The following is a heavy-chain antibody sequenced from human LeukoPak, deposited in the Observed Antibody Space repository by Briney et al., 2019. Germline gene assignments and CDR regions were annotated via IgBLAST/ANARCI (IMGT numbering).Heavy chain of an antibody. CDR1: GGPISRGGYS. CDR3: ARGVATITDWFDP. J-gene: IGHJ5*02. Sequence: SQTLSLTCTVSGGPISRGGYSWSWIRQPPGKGLEWIGYIYHSGSTYYNPSLKSRVTISVDRSKNQFSLKLSSVTAADTAVYYCARGVATITDWFDPWGQGTLVTVSS. CDR2: IYHSGST. D-gene: IGHD5-12*01. V-gene: IGHV4-30-2*01.